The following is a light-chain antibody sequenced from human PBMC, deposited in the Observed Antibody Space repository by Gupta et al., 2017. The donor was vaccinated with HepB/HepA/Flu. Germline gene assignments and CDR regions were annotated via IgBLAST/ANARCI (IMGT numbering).Light chain of an antibody. J-gene: IGLJ2*01. CDR3: DSYTSSNNLVV. V-gene: IGLV2-14*01. Sequence: QSSLTQPASVSGAPGQSIPVSCTGTSSDVGGYNYVSWYQQHTGKAPKLMIYDVSNRPPGVTNRFSGSKSGNTASLTISGLQAEVEADEYCDSYTSSNNLVVFGGGTMLTVL. CDR2: DVS. CDR1: SSDVGGYNY.